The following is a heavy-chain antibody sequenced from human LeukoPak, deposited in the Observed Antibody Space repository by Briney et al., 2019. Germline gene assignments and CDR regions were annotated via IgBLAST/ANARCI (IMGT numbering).Heavy chain of an antibody. CDR3: ARELGYCSSTSCYAPGYYGMDV. J-gene: IGHJ6*02. CDR2: ISSSGSTI. D-gene: IGHD2-2*01. V-gene: IGHV3-48*03. Sequence: GGSLRLSCAASGFTFSSYEMNWVRQAPGKGLEWVSYISSSGSTIYYADSVKGRFTISRDNAKNSLYLQMNSLRADDTAVYYCARELGYCSSTSCYAPGYYGMDVWGQGTTVTVSS. CDR1: GFTFSSYE.